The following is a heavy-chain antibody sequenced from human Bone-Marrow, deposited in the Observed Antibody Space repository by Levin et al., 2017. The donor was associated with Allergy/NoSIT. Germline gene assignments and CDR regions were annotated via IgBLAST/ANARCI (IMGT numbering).Heavy chain of an antibody. CDR3: ARQEYSGYGRPHYYGMDV. Sequence: GGSLRLSCKGSRPTFTSHSIAWVRQMSGKGLEWMGIIYPDDSRSTYSPSFQGQITISADKSISTAYLEWRSLKASDTAIYYCARQEYSGYGRPHYYGMDVWGQGTTVTVSS. CDR1: RPTFTSHS. V-gene: IGHV5-51*01. J-gene: IGHJ6*02. D-gene: IGHD5-12*01. CDR2: IYPDDSRS.